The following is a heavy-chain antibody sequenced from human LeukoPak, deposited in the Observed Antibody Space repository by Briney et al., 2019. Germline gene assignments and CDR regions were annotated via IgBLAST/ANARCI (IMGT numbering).Heavy chain of an antibody. CDR1: GGSISSYY. Sequence: SETLSLTCTVSGGSISSYYWSWIRQPPGEGLQWIGYIYYSGSTNYNPSLKSRVTISVDTSKNQFSLKLSSVTAADTAVYYCARYYDFWSGYYWFDPWGQGTLVTVSS. J-gene: IGHJ5*02. D-gene: IGHD3-3*01. V-gene: IGHV4-59*08. CDR2: IYYSGST. CDR3: ARYYDFWSGYYWFDP.